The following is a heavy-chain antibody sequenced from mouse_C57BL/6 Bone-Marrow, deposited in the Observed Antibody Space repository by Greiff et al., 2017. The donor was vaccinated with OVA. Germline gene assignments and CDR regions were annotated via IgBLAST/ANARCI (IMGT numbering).Heavy chain of an antibody. CDR2: ISDGGSYT. D-gene: IGHD1-1*01. CDR3: AREGLTTVERDYFDY. J-gene: IGHJ2*01. Sequence: EVMLVESGGGLVKPGGSLKLSCAASGFTFSSYAMSWVRQTPEKRLEWVATISDGGSYTYYPDNVKGRFTIYRDNAKNNLYLQMSHLKSEDTAMYYCAREGLTTVERDYFDYGGQGTTLTVSS. CDR1: GFTFSSYA. V-gene: IGHV5-4*01.